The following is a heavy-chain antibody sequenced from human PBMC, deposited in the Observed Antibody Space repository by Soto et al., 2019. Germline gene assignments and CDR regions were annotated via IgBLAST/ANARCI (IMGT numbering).Heavy chain of an antibody. CDR2: ISSDGSSK. J-gene: IGHJ6*04. Sequence: QVQLLESGGGVVQPGRSLRLSCVASGFTLTNNGMHWVRQAPGQGLEWVAVISSDGSSKYYGDSVRGRFTISRDNSKNTLFLERNSMRSEDTAVYYCAKDRGLAESGRWSHYYYGMDVWGKGTTVTVSS. CDR3: AKDRGLAESGRWSHYYYGMDV. CDR1: GFTLTNNG. D-gene: IGHD1-26*01. V-gene: IGHV3-30*18.